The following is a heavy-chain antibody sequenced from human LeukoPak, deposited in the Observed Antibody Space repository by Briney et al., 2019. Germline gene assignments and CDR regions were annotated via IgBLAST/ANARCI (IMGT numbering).Heavy chain of an antibody. CDR2: ISGSGGST. V-gene: IGHV3-23*01. D-gene: IGHD6-19*01. CDR1: GFTFSSYA. CDR3: AKDLAVAEVLDY. Sequence: GGSLRLSCAASGFTFSSYAMSWVRQAPGKGLEWVSAISGSGGSTYYADSVKGRFTTSRDNSKNTLYLQMNSLRAEDTAVYYCAKDLAVAEVLDYWGQGTLVTVSS. J-gene: IGHJ4*02.